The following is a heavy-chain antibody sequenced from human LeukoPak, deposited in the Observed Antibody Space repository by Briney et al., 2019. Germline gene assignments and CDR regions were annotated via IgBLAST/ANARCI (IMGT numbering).Heavy chain of an antibody. CDR2: IIPIFGTA. CDR3: AREAGDYYDSSGYYWAAFDI. D-gene: IGHD3-22*01. Sequence: ASVKVSCKASGGTFSSYAISWVRQAPGQGLEWMGGIIPIFGTANYAQKLQGRVTITADESTSTAYMELSSLRSEDTAVYYCAREAGDYYDSSGYYWAAFDIWGQGTMVTVSS. CDR1: GGTFSSYA. V-gene: IGHV1-69*13. J-gene: IGHJ3*02.